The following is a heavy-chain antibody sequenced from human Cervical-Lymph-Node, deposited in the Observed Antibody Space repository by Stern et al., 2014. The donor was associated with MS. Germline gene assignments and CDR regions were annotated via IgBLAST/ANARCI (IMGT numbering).Heavy chain of an antibody. Sequence: QLQLQESGPGLVRPSGTLSLTCAVSGDSISNDNWWSWVRQPPGKRLEGIGEVYHTGRTNYDLSLKSRVTIAVDKSKNQFSLRLTCMTAADTAVYYCARDQGFQLMNSWGQGTLVIVSS. V-gene: IGHV4-4*02. CDR1: GDSISNDNW. D-gene: IGHD2-2*01. CDR3: ARDQGFQLMNS. CDR2: VYHTGRT. J-gene: IGHJ4*02.